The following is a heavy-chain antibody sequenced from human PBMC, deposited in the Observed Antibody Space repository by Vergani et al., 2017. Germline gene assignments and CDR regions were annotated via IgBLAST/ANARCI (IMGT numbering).Heavy chain of an antibody. CDR1: GFTFGSNT. Sequence: EMQLLESGGGLIQPGGSLRLSCTASGFTFGSNTMTWVRQGPGKGLEWVSTISDSGEQTSYADSVKGRFIMSRDNSNDALYLQMNSLRTDDTAVYYCARDLAYCHEGSCALWGQGSVVTVSS. CDR2: ISDSGEQT. CDR3: ARDLAYCHEGSCAL. D-gene: IGHD2-15*01. J-gene: IGHJ4*02. V-gene: IGHV3-23*01.